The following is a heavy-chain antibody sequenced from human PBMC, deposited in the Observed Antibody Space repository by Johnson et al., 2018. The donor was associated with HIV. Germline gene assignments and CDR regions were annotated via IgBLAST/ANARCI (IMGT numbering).Heavy chain of an antibody. V-gene: IGHV3-66*01. J-gene: IGHJ3*02. CDR2: IYSGGST. CDR1: GFTFSSYW. Sequence: VQLVESGGGLVQPGGSLRLSCAASGFTFSSYWMHWVRQAPGKGLVWVSVIYSGGSTYYADSVKGRFTISRDKSKNTLYLQMNSLRAEDTAVYYCARDPREGWPGAFDIWGQGTMVTVSS. CDR3: ARDPREGWPGAFDI. D-gene: IGHD6-19*01.